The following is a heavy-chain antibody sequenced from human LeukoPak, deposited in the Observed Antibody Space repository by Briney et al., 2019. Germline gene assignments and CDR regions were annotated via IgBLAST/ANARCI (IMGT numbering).Heavy chain of an antibody. D-gene: IGHD2-21*02. CDR1: GFTFTTFA. CDR3: VRDDFSVTDLFDY. V-gene: IGHV3-30-3*01. Sequence: GGSLRLSCAASGFTFTTFAMPWVRQAPVKGLEWVTLISSDGNNEYYTDSVKGRFTVSRDNSKNTLYLRMDSLLPEDTGIYYCVRDDFSVTDLFDYWGQGTLVTVSS. CDR2: ISSDGNNE. J-gene: IGHJ4*02.